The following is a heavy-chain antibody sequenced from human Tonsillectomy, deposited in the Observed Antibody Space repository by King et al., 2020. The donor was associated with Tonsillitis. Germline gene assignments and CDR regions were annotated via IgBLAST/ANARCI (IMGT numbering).Heavy chain of an antibody. D-gene: IGHD6-6*01. J-gene: IGHJ4*02. CDR2: ITGSGVST. V-gene: IGHV3-23*04. Sequence: VQLVESGGGLVQPGGSLRLSCAASGFTFSNYAMSWVRQAPGKGLEWVSTITGSGVSTFYADSVKGRFTISRDSSKNTLSLQMNSLRAEDTAVYYCAKVLTVARPGLFDYWGQGALVTVSS. CDR3: AKVLTVARPGLFDY. CDR1: GFTFSNYA.